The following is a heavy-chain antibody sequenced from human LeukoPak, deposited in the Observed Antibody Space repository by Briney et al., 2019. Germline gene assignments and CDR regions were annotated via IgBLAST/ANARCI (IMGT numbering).Heavy chain of an antibody. CDR3: ARHVRSSGLDY. D-gene: IGHD6-19*01. CDR2: IDYSGST. CDR1: GGSFSSYY. J-gene: IGHJ4*02. Sequence: SETLSLTCTVSGGSFSSYYWGWLRQPPGKGLGWIGYIDYSGSTNYNPSLRSRVTISIDTSKNQFSLRLSSVTAADTAVYYCARHVRSSGLDYWGQGTLVIVSS. V-gene: IGHV4-59*08.